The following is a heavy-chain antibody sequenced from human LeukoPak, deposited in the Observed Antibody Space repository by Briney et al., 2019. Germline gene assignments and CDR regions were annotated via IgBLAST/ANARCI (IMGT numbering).Heavy chain of an antibody. D-gene: IGHD7-27*01. J-gene: IGHJ3*02. Sequence: GESLKISCEGSGYSFTIYWIGWVRQMLGKGLEWMGIIYPGDSDTRYSPSFQGQVTISADKSITTAYLQWNSLKASDTAMYYCARQTGDNAFDIWGRGTMVTVSS. V-gene: IGHV5-51*01. CDR1: GYSFTIYW. CDR2: IYPGDSDT. CDR3: ARQTGDNAFDI.